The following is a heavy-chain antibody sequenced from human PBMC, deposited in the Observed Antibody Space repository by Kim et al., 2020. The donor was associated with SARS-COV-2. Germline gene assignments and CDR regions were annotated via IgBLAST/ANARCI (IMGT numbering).Heavy chain of an antibody. Sequence: GGSLRLSWAASGFTFSDYYMSWIRQAPGKGLEWVSYISSSSSYTNYADSVKGRFTISRDNAKNSLYLQMNSLRAEDTAVYYCAREMGYCSGGSCPYYFDYWGQGTLVTVSS. CDR3: AREMGYCSGGSCPYYFDY. CDR1: GFTFSDYY. V-gene: IGHV3-11*05. D-gene: IGHD2-15*01. J-gene: IGHJ4*02. CDR2: ISSSSSYT.